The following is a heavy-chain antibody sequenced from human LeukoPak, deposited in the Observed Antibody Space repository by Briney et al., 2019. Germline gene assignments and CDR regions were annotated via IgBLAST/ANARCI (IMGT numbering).Heavy chain of an antibody. J-gene: IGHJ4*02. CDR3: ARKNSGSYLDY. CDR1: GFSLTTSKMC. D-gene: IGHD1-26*01. V-gene: IGHV2-70*11. CDR2: IDWDDDK. Sequence: SGPALVEPTQTLTLTCTFSGFSLTTSKMCVNWIRQPPGKALEWLAGIDWDDDKYYSTSLKTRLTISKDTSKNQVVLTMTNMDPVDTATYYCARKNSGSYLDYWGQGTLVTVSS.